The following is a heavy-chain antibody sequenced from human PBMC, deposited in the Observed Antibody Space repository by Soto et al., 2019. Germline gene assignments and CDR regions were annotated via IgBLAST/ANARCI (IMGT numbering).Heavy chain of an antibody. V-gene: IGHV4-39*01. J-gene: IGHJ6*02. CDR3: ASIKYDFWSGYSIRNYYYYYGMDA. Sequence: SETLSLTCTVSGVSISSSSYYWGWIRQPPGKGLEWIGSIYYSGSTYYNPSLKSRVTISVDTSKNQFSLKLSSVTAADTAVYYCASIKYDFWSGYSIRNYYYYYGMDAWGQGTTVTVSS. CDR1: GVSISSSSYY. CDR2: IYYSGST. D-gene: IGHD3-3*01.